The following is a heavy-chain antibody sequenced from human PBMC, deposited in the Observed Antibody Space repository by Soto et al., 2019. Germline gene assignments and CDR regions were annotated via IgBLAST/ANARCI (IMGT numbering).Heavy chain of an antibody. CDR3: AREGATRRPSRPAIGWLES. J-gene: IGHJ5*01. D-gene: IGHD2-2*02. Sequence: ASVKVSCKASGYTFSGYHMHWVRQAPGQGLEWMGWINVYNGETNIAQKFQGRVTMTRDTSITTAYVELSRLRFDDTAVYFCAREGATRRPSRPAIGWLESWGQGTLVTVSS. CDR1: GYTFSGYH. V-gene: IGHV1-2*02. CDR2: INVYNGET.